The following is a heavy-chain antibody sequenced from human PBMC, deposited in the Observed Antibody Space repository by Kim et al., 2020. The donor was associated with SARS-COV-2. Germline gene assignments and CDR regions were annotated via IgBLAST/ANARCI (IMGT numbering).Heavy chain of an antibody. CDR3: AGEMAAFDI. Sequence: SETLSLTCTVSGGSISSGGYYWTWNRQHPGQGREWVGYITYSGSTYYNPSLKSRVTISVDTSKNPFSLRLSSVTAAATAVYYCAGEMAAFDIWGQGTMVTVSS. J-gene: IGHJ3*02. V-gene: IGHV4-31*03. CDR1: GGSISSGGYY. CDR2: ITYSGST.